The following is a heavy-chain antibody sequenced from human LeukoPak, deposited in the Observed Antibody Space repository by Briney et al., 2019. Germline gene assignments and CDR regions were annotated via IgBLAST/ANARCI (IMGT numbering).Heavy chain of an antibody. CDR1: GGSMSSYY. D-gene: IGHD2-15*01. J-gene: IGHJ4*02. Sequence: SETLSLTCTVSGGSMSSYYWTWIRQPPGKGLEWIGYIYYSGGTNYNPSLKSRVTISLDTSKNQFSLRLNSVTAADTAVYYCERAAPRSGTYCGGGTCAYDHWGQGTLVTVSS. V-gene: IGHV4-59*01. CDR2: IYYSGGT. CDR3: ERAAPRSGTYCGGGTCAYDH.